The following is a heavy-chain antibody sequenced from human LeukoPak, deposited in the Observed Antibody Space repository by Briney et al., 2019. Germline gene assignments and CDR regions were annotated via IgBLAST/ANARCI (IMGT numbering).Heavy chain of an antibody. CDR1: GGSFSGYY. J-gene: IGHJ5*02. D-gene: IGHD6-19*01. Sequence: NPSETLSLTCAVDGGSFSGYYWSWIRQPPGKGLEWIGEINHSGSTNYNPSLKSRVTISVDTSKNQFSLKLSSVTAADTAVYYCARGLHLDSSGWYDGWFDPWGQGTLVTVSS. CDR2: INHSGST. CDR3: ARGLHLDSSGWYDGWFDP. V-gene: IGHV4-34*01.